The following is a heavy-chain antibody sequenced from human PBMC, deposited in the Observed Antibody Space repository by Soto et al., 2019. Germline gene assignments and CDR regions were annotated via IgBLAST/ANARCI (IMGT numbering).Heavy chain of an antibody. D-gene: IGHD2-2*01. V-gene: IGHV3-74*01. Sequence: GGSLRLSYAASGFTFSSYWMHWVRQAPGKGLVWVSRINSDGSSTSYADSVKGRFTISRDNAKNTLYLQMNSLRAEDTAVYYCARVEVDCSSATCYAGNFAYWGQGTLVTVSS. CDR2: INSDGSST. J-gene: IGHJ4*02. CDR3: ARVEVDCSSATCYAGNFAY. CDR1: GFTFSSYW.